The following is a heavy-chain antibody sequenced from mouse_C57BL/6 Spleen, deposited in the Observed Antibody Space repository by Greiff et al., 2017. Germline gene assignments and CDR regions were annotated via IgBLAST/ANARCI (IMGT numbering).Heavy chain of an antibody. CDR3: ARDNHYGYDEGYFDV. CDR2: INYDGSST. CDR1: GFTFSDYY. D-gene: IGHD2-2*01. J-gene: IGHJ1*03. Sequence: EVHLVESEGGLVQPGSSMKLSCTASGFTFSDYYMAWVRQVPEKGLEWVANINYDGSSTYYLDSLKSRFIISRDNAKNILYLQMSSLKSEDTATYYCARDNHYGYDEGYFDVWVTGTTVTVSS. V-gene: IGHV5-16*01.